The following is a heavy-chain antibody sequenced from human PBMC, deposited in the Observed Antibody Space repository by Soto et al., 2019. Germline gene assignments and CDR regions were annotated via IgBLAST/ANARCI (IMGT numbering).Heavy chain of an antibody. CDR1: GGSISSNNYY. Sequence: QLQLQESGPGLVKPSETLSLTCFVSGGSISSNNYYWGWIRQPPGKGLEWIGSMSYSRSTYYNPSLKSRVTIPVDTSKNPFSLKLTSVTAADTAVYYCASHLRPTNGGGGYFDYWGQGPLVTVSS. CDR3: ASHLRPTNGGGGYFDY. CDR2: MSYSRST. V-gene: IGHV4-39*01. J-gene: IGHJ4*02. D-gene: IGHD3-16*01.